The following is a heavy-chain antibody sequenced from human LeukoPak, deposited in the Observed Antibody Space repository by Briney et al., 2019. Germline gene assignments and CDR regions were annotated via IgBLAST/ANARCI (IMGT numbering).Heavy chain of an antibody. CDR2: IIPIFGIA. D-gene: IGHD3-22*01. CDR1: GGTFSSYA. J-gene: IGHJ3*02. V-gene: IGHV1-69*04. Sequence: APVKVSCKASGGTFSSYAISWVRQAPGQGLEWMGRIIPIFGIANYAQKFQGRVTITADKSTSTAYMELSSLRSEDTAVYYCAGDDYYDSSGYYYLGAFDIWGQGTMVTVSS. CDR3: AGDDYYDSSGYYYLGAFDI.